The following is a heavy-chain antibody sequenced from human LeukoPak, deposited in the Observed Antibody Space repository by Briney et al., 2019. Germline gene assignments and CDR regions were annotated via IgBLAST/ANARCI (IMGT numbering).Heavy chain of an antibody. D-gene: IGHD3-10*01. CDR1: GFTFSTYA. Sequence: GGSLRLSCAASGFTFSTYAMSWVRQAPGKGLEWVSGISGSGGRYYADSVKGRFTISRDNSKNTLYLQMNSLRAEDTAVYYCAKGGSGSYYSPHYFDYWGQGTLVTVSS. CDR3: AKGGSGSYYSPHYFDY. CDR2: ISGSGGR. J-gene: IGHJ4*02. V-gene: IGHV3-23*01.